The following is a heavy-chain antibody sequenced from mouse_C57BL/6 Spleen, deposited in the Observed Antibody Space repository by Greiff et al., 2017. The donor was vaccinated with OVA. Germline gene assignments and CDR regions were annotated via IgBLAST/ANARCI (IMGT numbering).Heavy chain of an antibody. CDR2: LHPSDSDT. Sequence: QVQLQQPGAELVKPGASVKVSYKASGYTFTSYWMHWVQQRPGHGLEWIGRLHPSDSDTNYNQKFKGNATLTVDKSSSTAYMQLSSLTSEDSAVYYCAIWGYGPYWGQGTLVTVSA. CDR1: GYTFTSYW. D-gene: IGHD2-2*01. V-gene: IGHV1-74*01. CDR3: AIWGYGPY. J-gene: IGHJ3*01.